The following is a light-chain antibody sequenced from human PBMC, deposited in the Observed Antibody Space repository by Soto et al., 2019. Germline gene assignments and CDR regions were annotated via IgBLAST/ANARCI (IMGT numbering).Light chain of an antibody. Sequence: EIMMTQSPATLSVSPGERATLSCRASQSVRNNLAWYQHKPGQVPRLLIYYASTRATGIPARFSGSGSGTEFTLTISSLQSEDVAVYYCKQYNNWPPITFGQGTRLEIK. CDR1: QSVRNN. V-gene: IGKV3-15*01. CDR2: YAS. CDR3: KQYNNWPPIT. J-gene: IGKJ5*01.